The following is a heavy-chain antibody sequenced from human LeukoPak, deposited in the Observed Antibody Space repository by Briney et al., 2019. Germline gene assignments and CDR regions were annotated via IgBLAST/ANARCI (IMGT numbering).Heavy chain of an antibody. D-gene: IGHD4-17*01. CDR1: GGSISSYY. Sequence: PSETLSLTCTASGGSISSYYWSWIRQPAGKGLEWIGRIYTSGSTNYNPSLKSRVTMSVDTSKNQFSLKLSSVTAADTAVYYCARDRDYGDLYYFDYWGQGTLVTVSS. V-gene: IGHV4-4*07. J-gene: IGHJ4*02. CDR3: ARDRDYGDLYYFDY. CDR2: IYTSGST.